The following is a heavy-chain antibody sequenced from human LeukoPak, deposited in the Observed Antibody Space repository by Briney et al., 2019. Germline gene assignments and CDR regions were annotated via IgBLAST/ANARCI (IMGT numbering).Heavy chain of an antibody. Sequence: ASVKVSCKASGYTFTRYYMYWVRQAPGQGLEWMGIINPSGGNTNYAQKFQGRVTMTRDMSTSTVYMELSSLRSEDTAVYYCARERSSGYNDAFDIWGQGTMVTVSS. CDR1: GYTFTRYY. V-gene: IGHV1-46*01. CDR3: ARERSSGYNDAFDI. CDR2: INPSGGNT. J-gene: IGHJ3*02. D-gene: IGHD3-22*01.